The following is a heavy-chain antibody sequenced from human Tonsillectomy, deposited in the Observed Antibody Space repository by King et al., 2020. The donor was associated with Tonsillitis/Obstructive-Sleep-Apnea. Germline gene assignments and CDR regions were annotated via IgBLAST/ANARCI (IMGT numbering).Heavy chain of an antibody. CDR1: GFTFSSYG. CDR3: ARGYSHSSGAFDM. J-gene: IGHJ3*02. D-gene: IGHD2-2*02. Sequence: VQLVESGGGVVQPGRSLRLSCAASGFTFSSYGMHWVRQAPGKGLEWVAVIWYDGSNKYYADSVKGRFTISRDNSKNTLYLQMSSLRSEDTAVYHCARGYSHSSGAFDMWGQGTMVTVSS. V-gene: IGHV3-33*01. CDR2: IWYDGSNK.